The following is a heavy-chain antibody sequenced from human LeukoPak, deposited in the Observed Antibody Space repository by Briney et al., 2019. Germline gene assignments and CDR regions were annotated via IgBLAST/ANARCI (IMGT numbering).Heavy chain of an antibody. CDR1: GFTFSNYA. J-gene: IGHJ6*02. V-gene: IGHV3-30*18. CDR3: AKIYSSGWYYYYGMDV. D-gene: IGHD6-19*01. Sequence: GGSLRLSCAASGFTFSNYAMHWVRQAPGKGLEWVAVISYDGSNKYYADSVKGRFTISRDNSKNTLYLQMNSLRAEDTAVYYCAKIYSSGWYYYYGMDVWGQGTTVTVSS. CDR2: ISYDGSNK.